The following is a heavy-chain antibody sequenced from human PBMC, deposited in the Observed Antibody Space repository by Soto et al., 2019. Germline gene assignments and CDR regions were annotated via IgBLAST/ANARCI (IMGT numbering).Heavy chain of an antibody. CDR1: GGAIGGYY. CDR3: ARDIGYSSGWYSYYGMDV. V-gene: IGHV4-59*01. CDR2: VSYSGST. Sequence: SETLSLTCSLSGGAIGGYYWSWIRQPPGKALEWIGYVSYSGSTNYNPSLKSRVTISVDTSKNQFSLKLSSVTAADTAVYYCARDIGYSSGWYSYYGMDVWGQGTTVTVSS. D-gene: IGHD6-19*01. J-gene: IGHJ6*02.